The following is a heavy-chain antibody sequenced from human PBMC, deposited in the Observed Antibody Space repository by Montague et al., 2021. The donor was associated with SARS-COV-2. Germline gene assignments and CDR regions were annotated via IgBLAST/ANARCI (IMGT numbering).Heavy chain of an antibody. CDR2: IYYSGST. J-gene: IGHJ4*02. D-gene: IGHD3-9*01. Sequence: SETLSLTCTVSGGSISRYYWNWIRQPPGKGLEWIAYIYYSGSTXXXPSXXXRVTISVDTSKSQFSLKLSSVTAADTAVYYCARSRENYNILTGYPYYFDYWGQGTLVTVSS. CDR1: GGSISRYY. CDR3: ARSRENYNILTGYPYYFDY. V-gene: IGHV4-59*01.